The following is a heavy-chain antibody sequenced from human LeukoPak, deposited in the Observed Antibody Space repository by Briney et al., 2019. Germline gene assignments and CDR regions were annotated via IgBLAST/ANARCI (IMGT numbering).Heavy chain of an antibody. J-gene: IGHJ4*02. D-gene: IGHD3-10*01. CDR1: GYTFTSYG. CDR3: AREGSITMVRGVINY. V-gene: IGHV1-18*01. CDR2: ISAYNGNT. Sequence: GASVKVSCKASGYTFTSYGISWVRQAPRQGLEWMGWISAYNGNTNYAQKLQGRVTMTTDTSTSTAYMELRSLRSDDTAVYYCAREGSITMVRGVINYWGQGTLVTVSS.